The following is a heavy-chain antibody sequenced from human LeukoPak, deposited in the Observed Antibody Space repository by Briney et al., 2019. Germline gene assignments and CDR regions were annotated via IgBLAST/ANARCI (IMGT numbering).Heavy chain of an antibody. CDR3: ARGPNSNWSGLDF. CDR2: ISPTGSTT. V-gene: IGHV3-74*01. D-gene: IGHD6-6*01. J-gene: IGHJ4*02. Sequence: GGSLRLSCTASGFFFSGHWMHWARQLPGKGLVWVSRISPTGSTTSYADSVKGRFTVSRDNAKNTLYLQVNNLRAEDTAVYYCARGPNSNWSGLDFWGQGTLLTVSS. CDR1: GFFFSGHW.